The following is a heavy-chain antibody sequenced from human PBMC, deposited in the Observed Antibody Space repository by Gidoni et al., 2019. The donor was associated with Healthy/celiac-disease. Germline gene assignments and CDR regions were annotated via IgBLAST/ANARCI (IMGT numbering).Heavy chain of an antibody. CDR3: AKGRGSIAAADY. J-gene: IGHJ4*02. D-gene: IGHD6-13*01. V-gene: IGHV3-23*01. CDR2: ISGSGGST. Sequence: EVQLLESGGGLLQPGGSLRLSCAASGFPFSSYAMSWVRQAPGKGLEWVSGISGSGGSTYYADSVKGRFTISRDNSKNTLYLQMNSLRAEDTAVYYCAKGRGSIAAADYWGQGTLVTVSS. CDR1: GFPFSSYA.